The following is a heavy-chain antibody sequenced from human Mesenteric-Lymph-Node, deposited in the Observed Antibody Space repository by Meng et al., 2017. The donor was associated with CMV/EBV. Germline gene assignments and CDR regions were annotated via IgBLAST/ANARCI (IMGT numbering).Heavy chain of an antibody. CDR2: INTDTGNP. CDR3: ARPVGYCSDTSCYLAY. J-gene: IGHJ4*02. D-gene: IGHD2-2*01. Sequence: SGYTCTSYAMNGGRQAPGEGLEWMGWINTDTGNPTYAEGFTGRFVFSLDTSVSTAYLQISSLEAEDTAVYYCARPVGYCSDTSCYLAYWGQGILVTVSS. CDR1: GYTCTSYA. V-gene: IGHV7-4-1*02.